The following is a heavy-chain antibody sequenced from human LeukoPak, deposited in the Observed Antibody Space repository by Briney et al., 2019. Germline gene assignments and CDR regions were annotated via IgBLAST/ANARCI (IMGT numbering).Heavy chain of an antibody. CDR3: ARGAARLDAFDI. CDR2: IIPIFGTA. CDR1: GGTFSTYA. D-gene: IGHD6-6*01. V-gene: IGHV1-69*05. Sequence: SVKVSCKASGGTFSTYAISWVRQAAGPGLGGLGGIIPIFGTANYAQKFHGRVKITTDESTSTAYMELSSLRSEDTAVYYCARGAARLDAFDIWGQGTMVTVSS. J-gene: IGHJ3*02.